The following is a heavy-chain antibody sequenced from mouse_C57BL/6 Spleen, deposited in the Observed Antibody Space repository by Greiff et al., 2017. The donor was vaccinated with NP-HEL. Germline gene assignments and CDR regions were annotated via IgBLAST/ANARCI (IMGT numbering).Heavy chain of an antibody. CDR2: IDPSDSYT. J-gene: IGHJ3*01. V-gene: IGHV1-50*01. CDR3: ARREAY. CDR1: GYTFTSYW. Sequence: QVQLKQPGAELVKPGASVKLSCKASGYTFTSYWMQWVKQRPGQGLEWIGEIDPSDSYTTYNQKFKGKATLTVDTSSSTAYMQLSSLTSEDSAVYYCARREAYWGQGTLVTVSA.